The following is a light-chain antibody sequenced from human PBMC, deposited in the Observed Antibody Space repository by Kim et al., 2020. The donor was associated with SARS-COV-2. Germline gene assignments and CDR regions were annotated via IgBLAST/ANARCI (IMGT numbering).Light chain of an antibody. CDR1: SSNIGRYT. CDR2: SND. Sequence: ELTQPPSASGTPGQRVTISCSGSSSNIGRYTVNWYQQLPGTAPKLLIYSNDQRPSGVPARFSASKSGTSASLAISGLQSEDEADYYCEAWDDSLSGVFGGGTKLTVL. V-gene: IGLV1-44*01. J-gene: IGLJ3*02. CDR3: EAWDDSLSGV.